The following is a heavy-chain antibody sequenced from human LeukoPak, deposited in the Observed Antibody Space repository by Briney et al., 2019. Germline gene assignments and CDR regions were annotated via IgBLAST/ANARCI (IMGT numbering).Heavy chain of an antibody. Sequence: ASVKVSCKASGYTFTGYYIHWVRQAPGQGLEWMGWINPNSGGTNYAQKFQGRVTMTRDTSISTAYMELSRLRSDDTAVYYCARSDVGDNWFDPWGQGTLVTVSS. CDR2: INPNSGGT. CDR3: ARSDVGDNWFDP. CDR1: GYTFTGYY. V-gene: IGHV1-2*02. D-gene: IGHD3-16*01. J-gene: IGHJ5*02.